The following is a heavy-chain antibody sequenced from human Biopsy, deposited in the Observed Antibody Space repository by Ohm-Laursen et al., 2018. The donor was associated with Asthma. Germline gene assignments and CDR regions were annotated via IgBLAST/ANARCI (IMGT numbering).Heavy chain of an antibody. CDR3: AKEVFPGWELRRGPDS. D-gene: IGHD1-26*01. CDR1: GFTFHNYV. Sequence: SLRLSCTACGFTFHNYVMHWVRQAPGKGLEWVAGIFFDGSNKYYADSVKGRFTISRDNSRNTLHLEMNSLRAEDTAVYFCAKEVFPGWELRRGPDSWGQGTLVTVSS. CDR2: IFFDGSNK. J-gene: IGHJ4*02. V-gene: IGHV3-30-3*01.